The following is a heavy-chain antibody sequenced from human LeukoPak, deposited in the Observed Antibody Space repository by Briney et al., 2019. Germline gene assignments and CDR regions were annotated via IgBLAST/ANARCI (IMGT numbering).Heavy chain of an antibody. CDR2: IRYDGSNK. J-gene: IGHJ6*03. D-gene: IGHD3-3*01. V-gene: IGHV3-30*02. Sequence: GGSLRLSCAASGFTFSSYGMHWVRQAPGKGLEWVAFIRYDGSNKYYAASVKGRFTISRDNSKNTLYLQMNSLRAEDTAVYYCAKEGFYSGYLMAPYYYYYMDVWGKGTTVTVSS. CDR1: GFTFSSYG. CDR3: AKEGFYSGYLMAPYYYYYMDV.